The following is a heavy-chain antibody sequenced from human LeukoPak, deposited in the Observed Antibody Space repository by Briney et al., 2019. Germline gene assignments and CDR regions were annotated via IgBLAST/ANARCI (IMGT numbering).Heavy chain of an antibody. CDR2: ISSSGSTI. V-gene: IGHV3-48*03. Sequence: GGSLRLSCAASGFTFSSYWMIWVRQAPGKGLEWVSYISSSGSTIYYADSVKGRFTISRDNAKNSLYLQMNSLRAEDTAVYYCAELGITMIGGVWGKGTTVTISS. D-gene: IGHD3-10*02. CDR3: AELGITMIGGV. J-gene: IGHJ6*04. CDR1: GFTFSSYW.